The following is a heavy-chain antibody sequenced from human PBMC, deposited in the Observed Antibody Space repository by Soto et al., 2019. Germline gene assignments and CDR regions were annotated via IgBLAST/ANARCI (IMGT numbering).Heavy chain of an antibody. CDR3: AKSYYYGSGSYSPLFDP. V-gene: IGHV4-28*01. Sequence: XXTRSLPFAVSGYSISSSTWWGWTRQPPGKGLEWIGYIYYSGTTYYNPSLKSRVTMSVDTSKNQFSLKLTSVTAVDTAVYYCAKSYYYGSGSYSPLFDPWGQGTLVTVSS. CDR1: GYSISSSTW. J-gene: IGHJ5*02. D-gene: IGHD3-10*01. CDR2: IYYSGTT.